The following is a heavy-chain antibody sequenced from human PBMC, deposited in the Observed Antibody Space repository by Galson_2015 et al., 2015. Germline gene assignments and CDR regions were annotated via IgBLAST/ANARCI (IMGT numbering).Heavy chain of an antibody. Sequence: SLRLSCAASGFTFSSYGMHWVRQAPGKGLEWVAVISYDGSNKYYADSVKGRFTISRDNSKNTLYLQMNSLRAEDTAVYYCAKMADDTAMADDAFDIWGQGTMVTVSS. CDR1: GFTFSSYG. CDR2: ISYDGSNK. J-gene: IGHJ3*02. D-gene: IGHD5-18*01. CDR3: AKMADDTAMADDAFDI. V-gene: IGHV3-30*18.